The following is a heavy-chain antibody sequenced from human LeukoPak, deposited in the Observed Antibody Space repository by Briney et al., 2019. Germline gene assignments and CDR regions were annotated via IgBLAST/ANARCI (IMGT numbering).Heavy chain of an antibody. CDR1: GYTFTSYD. J-gene: IGHJ4*02. V-gene: IGHV1-8*01. Sequence: ASVTVSCKASGYTFTSYDINWVRQATGQGLEWMGWMNPNSGNTGYAQKFQGRVTMTRNTSISTAYMELSSLRSEDTAVYYCARHFDDYGDYGGYVGDYWGQGTLVTVSS. CDR3: ARHFDDYGDYGGYVGDY. D-gene: IGHD4-17*01. CDR2: MNPNSGNT.